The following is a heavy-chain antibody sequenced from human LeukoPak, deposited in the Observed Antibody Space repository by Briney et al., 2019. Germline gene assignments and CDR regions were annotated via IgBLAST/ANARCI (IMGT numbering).Heavy chain of an antibody. CDR3: ARREPHGDYGGKIRYYYYMDV. J-gene: IGHJ6*03. CDR1: GRSFSCYY. Sequence: KSSQTLSLTCAVYGRSFSCYYCSWIRQPPGKGLEWLGEINHSGNTNSNPSLKSRVTMSVDTSKNQFSLKLSSLTAADTAMYYCARREPHGDYGGKIRYYYYMDVWGKGTTITISS. V-gene: IGHV4-34*01. CDR2: INHSGNT. D-gene: IGHD4-23*01.